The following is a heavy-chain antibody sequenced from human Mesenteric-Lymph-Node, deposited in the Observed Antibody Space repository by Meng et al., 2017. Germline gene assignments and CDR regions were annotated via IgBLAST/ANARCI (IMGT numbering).Heavy chain of an antibody. V-gene: IGHV3-23*01. CDR3: AKVGRNIGYYCEC. CDR2: ISAGGGST. J-gene: IGHJ4*02. D-gene: IGHD2/OR15-2a*01. Sequence: GESLKISCAASGFTFSNYAMSWVRQAPGKGLEWVSIISAGGGSTDYADSVKGRFTISRDNSKNTLYLQMNSLKAEDTAVYYCAKVGRNIGYYCECWGQGTVVNLSS. CDR1: GFTFSNYA.